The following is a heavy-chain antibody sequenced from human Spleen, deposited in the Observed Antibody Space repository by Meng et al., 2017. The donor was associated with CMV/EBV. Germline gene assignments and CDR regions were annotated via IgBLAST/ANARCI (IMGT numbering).Heavy chain of an antibody. CDR3: ARDHVTLFGVVVYAMDV. CDR1: FTFSTYT. Sequence: FTFSTYTMSWVRQAPGKGLEWVSAISPTASSTYYADSMKGRFTISRDNSKNMLYLQMNSLRAEDTAVYYCARDHVTLFGVVVYAMDVWGQGTTVTVSS. V-gene: IGHV3-23*01. D-gene: IGHD3-3*01. J-gene: IGHJ6*02. CDR2: ISPTASST.